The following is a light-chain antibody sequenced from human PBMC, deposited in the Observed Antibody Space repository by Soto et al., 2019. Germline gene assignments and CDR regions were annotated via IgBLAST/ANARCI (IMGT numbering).Light chain of an antibody. J-gene: IGKJ1*01. CDR3: QQSAWT. Sequence: EIVLTQSPGTLSLSPGERSTLSCSASQSVSSTYLTWYQQKPGQAPGLLIYGASNRATGTPDRFSGSGSGTDFTLTINRLEPEDFAVYYCQQSAWTFGQGTKVDI. CDR1: QSVSSTY. CDR2: GAS. V-gene: IGKV3-20*01.